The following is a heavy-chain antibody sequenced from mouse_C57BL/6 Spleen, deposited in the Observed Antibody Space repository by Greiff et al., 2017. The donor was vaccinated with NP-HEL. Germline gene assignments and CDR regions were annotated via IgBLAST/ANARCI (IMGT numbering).Heavy chain of an antibody. Sequence: QVQLQQPGAELVRPGSSVKLSCKASGYTFTSYWMDWVKQRPGQGLEWIGNIYPSDSETHYNQKFKDKATLTVDKSSSTAYMQLSSLTSEDSAFYYCARRDSNYGGDYWGQGTTLTVSS. CDR1: GYTFTSYW. J-gene: IGHJ2*01. CDR2: IYPSDSET. V-gene: IGHV1-61*01. CDR3: ARRDSNYGGDY. D-gene: IGHD2-5*01.